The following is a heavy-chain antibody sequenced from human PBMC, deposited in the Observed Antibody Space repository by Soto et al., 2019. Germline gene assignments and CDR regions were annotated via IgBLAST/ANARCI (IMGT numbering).Heavy chain of an antibody. CDR1: GYTFTAYF. J-gene: IGHJ4*02. Sequence: ASVKVSCKASGYTFTAYFMHWVQQAPGQGLEWIGIINPSGGSANYAQRFQGRVALTWDTSTSTVYMDLSSLTSDDTAMYYCARAPFSTSSFFFDYWGQGTLVTVSS. CDR3: ARAPFSTSSFFFDY. D-gene: IGHD6-6*01. V-gene: IGHV1-46*01. CDR2: INPSGGSA.